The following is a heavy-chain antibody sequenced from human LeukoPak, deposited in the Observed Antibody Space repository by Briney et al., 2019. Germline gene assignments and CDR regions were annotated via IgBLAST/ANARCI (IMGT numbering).Heavy chain of an antibody. CDR2: INPNTGGT. CDR1: GYTFTAYY. CDR3: ATGQYSSSWYYFDY. V-gene: IGHV1-2*02. D-gene: IGHD6-13*01. Sequence: ASVKVSCKASGYTFTAYYIHWVRQAPGQGLEWMGWINPNTGGTNYAQKFQGRVTMTRDTSINTAYMDLSRLTSDDTAVYYCATGQYSSSWYYFDYWGQGTLVTVSS. J-gene: IGHJ4*02.